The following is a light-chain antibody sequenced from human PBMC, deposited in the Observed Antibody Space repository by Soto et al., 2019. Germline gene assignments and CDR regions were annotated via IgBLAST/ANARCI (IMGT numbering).Light chain of an antibody. CDR1: QSILHSNGYNY. CDR2: LGS. V-gene: IGKV2-28*01. Sequence: DIVMTQSALSVPVTHLYPVSISCGPSQSILHSNGYNYLDWYLQKPGQSPQLLIYLGSNRSSGVPDRFSGSGSATEFTLTISSLQPDDFATYYCQQYNSYLWTFGQGTKVDI. CDR3: QQYNSYLWT. J-gene: IGKJ1*01.